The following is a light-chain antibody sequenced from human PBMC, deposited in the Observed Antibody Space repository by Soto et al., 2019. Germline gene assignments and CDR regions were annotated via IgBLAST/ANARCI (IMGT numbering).Light chain of an antibody. CDR2: NIN. CDR1: SSNIETNT. V-gene: IGLV1-44*01. CDR3: AVWDDSLSGMV. J-gene: IGLJ2*01. Sequence: QSALTQPPSASGTPGQRVTISCSGSSSNIETNTVDWYQHLPGTAPKVLIFNINQRPSGVPDRFSGSKSGTSASLAISGLQSEDEADYYCAVWDDSLSGMVFGGGTKLTVL.